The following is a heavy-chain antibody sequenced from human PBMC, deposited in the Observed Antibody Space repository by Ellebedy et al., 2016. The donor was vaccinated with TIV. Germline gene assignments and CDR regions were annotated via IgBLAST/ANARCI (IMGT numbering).Heavy chain of an antibody. Sequence: AASVKVSCKASGYTFTNYGLNWVRQATGQGLEWMGWINNHNGDTHYAQKFQGRVTLTTDTPTTTAYMELRSLRSDDTAVYYCARDRRFYDSSGYSRRFYLDFWGQGTLVTVSS. J-gene: IGHJ4*02. CDR3: ARDRRFYDSSGYSRRFYLDF. CDR2: INNHNGDT. D-gene: IGHD3-22*01. CDR1: GYTFTNYG. V-gene: IGHV1-18*04.